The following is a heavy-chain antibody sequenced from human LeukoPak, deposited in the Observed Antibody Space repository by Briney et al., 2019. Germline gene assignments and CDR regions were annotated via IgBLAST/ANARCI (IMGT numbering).Heavy chain of an antibody. CDR3: ARGALIVVVPAAEPNDAFDI. CDR2: INHSGST. J-gene: IGHJ3*02. D-gene: IGHD2-2*01. CDR1: GGSFSGYY. V-gene: IGHV4-34*01. Sequence: SETLSLTCAVYGGSFSGYYWSWIRQPPGKGLEWIGEINHSGSTNYNPSLKSRVTISVDTSKNQFSLKLSSVTAADTAVYYCARGALIVVVPAAEPNDAFDIWGQGTMVTVSS.